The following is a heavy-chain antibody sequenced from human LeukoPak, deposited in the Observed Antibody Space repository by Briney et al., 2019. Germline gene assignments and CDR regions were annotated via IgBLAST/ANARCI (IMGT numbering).Heavy chain of an antibody. D-gene: IGHD2-2*01. CDR3: VVILVPGGVWHFDL. CDR2: IYSGGGTTK. Sequence: GTPLRLSCVASGLTFRNYGFHWVRQAPGKGREWVAIIYSGGGTTKYYAESLKDRFTITRDDSRDTLYLQMNSMRAEDTAVYYCVVILVPGGVWHFDLWGRGTLVTVSS. J-gene: IGHJ2*01. CDR1: GLTFRNYG. V-gene: IGHV3-33*03.